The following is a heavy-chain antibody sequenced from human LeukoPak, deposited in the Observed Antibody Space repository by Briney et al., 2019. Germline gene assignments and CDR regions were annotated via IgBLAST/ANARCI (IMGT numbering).Heavy chain of an antibody. CDR2: IYSGGST. CDR1: GFTFSSYE. Sequence: GGSLRLSCAASGFTFSSYEMNWVRQAPGKGLEWVSVIYSGGSTYYADSVKGRFTISRDNSKNTLYLQMNSLRAEDTAVYYCARVLPYDSSGYYRLYYYYYMDVWGKGTTVTISS. V-gene: IGHV3-66*01. CDR3: ARVLPYDSSGYYRLYYYYYMDV. D-gene: IGHD3-22*01. J-gene: IGHJ6*03.